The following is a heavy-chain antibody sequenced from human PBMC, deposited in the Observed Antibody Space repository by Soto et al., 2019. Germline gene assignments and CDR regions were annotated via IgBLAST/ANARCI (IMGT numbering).Heavy chain of an antibody. V-gene: IGHV3-33*01. Sequence: GGSLRLSCAASGFTFSSYGMHWVRQAPGKGLEWVAVIWYDGSNKYYADSVKGRFTISRDNSKNTLYLQMNSLRAEDTAVYYCARAQDEIDYGDYVSYYYYYMDVWGKGTTVTVSS. J-gene: IGHJ6*03. CDR2: IWYDGSNK. CDR3: ARAQDEIDYGDYVSYYYYYMDV. CDR1: GFTFSSYG. D-gene: IGHD4-17*01.